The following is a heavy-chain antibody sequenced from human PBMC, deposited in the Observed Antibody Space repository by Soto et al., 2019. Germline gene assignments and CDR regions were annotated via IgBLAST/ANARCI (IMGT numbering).Heavy chain of an antibody. V-gene: IGHV1-69*06. J-gene: IGHJ4*02. CDR2: IVPMFGTS. CDR1: GGTSTRYA. Sequence: QERLVQSGAEVRKPGSSVKVSCKVTGGTSTRYAINWVRQAPEQGLEWMGGIVPMFGTSKYAQKFQGRDTITADTSTNIAYMELRSLRSEDTAVYYCTRGSEYDFWSGYLWGQGTLVSVSS. D-gene: IGHD3-3*01. CDR3: TRGSEYDFWSGYL.